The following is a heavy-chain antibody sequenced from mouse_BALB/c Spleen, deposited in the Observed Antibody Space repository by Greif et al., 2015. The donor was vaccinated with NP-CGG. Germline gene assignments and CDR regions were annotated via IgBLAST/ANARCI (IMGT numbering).Heavy chain of an antibody. D-gene: IGHD1-1*01. V-gene: IGHV3-1*02. CDR3: ARRAVITTGYLDV. J-gene: IGHJ1*01. Sequence: EVQGVESGPDLVKPSQSLSLTCTVTGYSITSGYSWHWIRQFPGNKLEWMGYKKYSGDTYYNPSLKSRISITRDIPKNQFFLQLNSVTTEDTATYYCARRAVITTGYLDVWGAGTTVPVSS. CDR1: GYSITSGYS. CDR2: KKYSGDT.